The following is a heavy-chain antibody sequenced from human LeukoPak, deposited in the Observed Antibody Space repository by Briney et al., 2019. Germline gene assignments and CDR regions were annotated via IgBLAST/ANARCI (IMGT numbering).Heavy chain of an antibody. CDR1: GGSLSGYY. CDR3: ARDPRGSGSYGFDY. V-gene: IGHV4-34*01. D-gene: IGHD3-10*01. Sequence: SETLSLTCAVYGGSLSGYYWSWIRHPPGKGREWIGEINHSGSTNYNPPLKSRVTISVDTSKNQFSLKLSSVTAADTAVYYCARDPRGSGSYGFDYWGQGTLVTVSS. CDR2: INHSGST. J-gene: IGHJ4*02.